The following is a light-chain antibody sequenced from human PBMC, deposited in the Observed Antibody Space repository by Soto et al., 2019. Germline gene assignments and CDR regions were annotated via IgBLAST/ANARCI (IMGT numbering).Light chain of an antibody. J-gene: IGLJ3*02. CDR1: SSDVGGYNY. Sequence: QSVLTQPRSVSGSPGQSVTISCTGTSSDVGGYNYVSWYQHHPGKAPKFMIYDVSKRPSGVPDRFSGSKSGNTASLTISGLQAEDEADYYCCSYAASNTFGVFGGGTQLTVL. CDR2: DVS. V-gene: IGLV2-11*01. CDR3: CSYAASNTFGV.